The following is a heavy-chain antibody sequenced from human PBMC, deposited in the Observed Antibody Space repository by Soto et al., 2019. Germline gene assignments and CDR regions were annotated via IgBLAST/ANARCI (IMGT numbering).Heavy chain of an antibody. CDR3: ARVGGGQLVLYGMDV. CDR2: ISSSSSYI. J-gene: IGHJ6*02. CDR1: GFTFSSYS. Sequence: GGSLRLSCAASGFTFSSYSMNWVRQAPGKGLEWVSSISSSSSYIYYADSVKGRFTISRDNAKNSLYLQMNSLRAEDTAVYYCARVGGGQLVLYGMDVWGQGTTVTVSS. D-gene: IGHD6-13*01. V-gene: IGHV3-21*01.